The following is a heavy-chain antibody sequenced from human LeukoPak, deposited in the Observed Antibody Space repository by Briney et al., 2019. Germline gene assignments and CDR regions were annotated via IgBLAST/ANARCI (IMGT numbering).Heavy chain of an antibody. CDR1: GFVSSIYT. D-gene: IGHD3-16*01. Sequence: GGSLRLSCSASGFVSSIYTMYWVRQTPGKGPEYVSTISGSGNGFSIYYADSVKGRFTISRDDSKSILYLQMNGLRSEDTAVYYCVKDFGRVRGTPDSWGQGTLVTVSS. CDR3: VKDFGRVRGTPDS. V-gene: IGHV3-64D*06. J-gene: IGHJ4*02. CDR2: ISGSGNGFSI.